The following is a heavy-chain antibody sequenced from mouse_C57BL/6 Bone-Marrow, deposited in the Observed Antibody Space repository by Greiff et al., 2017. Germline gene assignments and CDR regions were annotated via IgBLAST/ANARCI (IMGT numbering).Heavy chain of an antibody. CDR2: IRSKSNNYAT. J-gene: IGHJ3*01. V-gene: IGHV10-1*01. CDR3: VRGRQLRLRRAY. D-gene: IGHD3-2*02. Sequence: EVQLVESGGGLVQPKGSLKLSCAASGFSFNTYAMNWVRQAPGKGLEWVARIRSKSNNYATYYADSVKDRFTTSRDDSESMLYLQMNNLKTEDTAMYYCVRGRQLRLRRAYWGQGTLVTVSA. CDR1: GFSFNTYA.